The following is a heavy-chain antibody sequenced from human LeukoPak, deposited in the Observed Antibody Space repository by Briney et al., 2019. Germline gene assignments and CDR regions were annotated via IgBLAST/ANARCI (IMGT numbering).Heavy chain of an antibody. CDR1: GGSFSGYY. CDR3: ARDLDIVVALAAPRHYGMDV. J-gene: IGHJ6*02. Sequence: SETLSLTCAVYGGSFSGYYWSWIRQPPGKGLEWIGEINHSGSTNYNPSLKSRVTISVDTSKNQFSLKLSSVTAADTAVYYCARDLDIVVALAAPRHYGMDVWGQGTTVTVSS. V-gene: IGHV4-34*01. CDR2: INHSGST. D-gene: IGHD2-2*01.